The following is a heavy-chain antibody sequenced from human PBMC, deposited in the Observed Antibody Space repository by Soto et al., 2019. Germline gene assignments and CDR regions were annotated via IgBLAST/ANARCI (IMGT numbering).Heavy chain of an antibody. D-gene: IGHD6-19*01. CDR1: GFTFSSYT. Sequence: GGSLRLSCAASGFTFSSYTMGWVRQAPGKGLEWVSVISGSGTTTFYADSVKGRFTVSRDNSRNTLYLQMNSLRADDTAVYYCAKGGLLVAGTTSHFDSWGQGTLVTVSS. V-gene: IGHV3-23*01. CDR2: ISGSGTTT. CDR3: AKGGLLVAGTTSHFDS. J-gene: IGHJ4*02.